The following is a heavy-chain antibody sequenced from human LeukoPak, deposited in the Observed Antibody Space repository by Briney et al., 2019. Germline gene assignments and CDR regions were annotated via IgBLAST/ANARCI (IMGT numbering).Heavy chain of an antibody. CDR2: ISAYNGNT. CDR1: GHTFTSYG. Sequence: ASVKVSCKASGHTFTSYGISWVRQAPGQGLEWMGWISAYNGNTNYAQKLQGRVTMTTDTSTSTAYMELRSLRSDDTAVYYCARERGPSQYFPFDYWGQGTLVTVSS. J-gene: IGHJ4*02. D-gene: IGHD2/OR15-2a*01. CDR3: ARERGPSQYFPFDY. V-gene: IGHV1-18*04.